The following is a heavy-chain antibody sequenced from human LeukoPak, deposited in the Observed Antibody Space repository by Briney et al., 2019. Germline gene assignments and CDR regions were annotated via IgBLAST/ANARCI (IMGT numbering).Heavy chain of an antibody. V-gene: IGHV5-51*01. CDR3: ARHVGSSWYLSWFDP. J-gene: IGHJ5*02. D-gene: IGHD6-13*01. Sequence: GESLQISCKGSGYSFTSYWIGWVRQMPGKGLEWMGIIYPGDSDTRYSPSFQGQVTISADKSISTAYLQWSSLKASDTAMYYCARHVGSSWYLSWFDPWGQGTLVTVSS. CDR1: GYSFTSYW. CDR2: IYPGDSDT.